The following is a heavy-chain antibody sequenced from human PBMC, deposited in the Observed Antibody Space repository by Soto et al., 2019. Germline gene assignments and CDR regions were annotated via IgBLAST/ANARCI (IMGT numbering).Heavy chain of an antibody. D-gene: IGHD3-22*01. J-gene: IGHJ6*02. CDR1: GGTFSSYA. V-gene: IGHV1-69*01. CDR3: ASLYYDSSCYYYAADYYYGMDG. CDR2: IIPIFGTA. Sequence: QVQLVQSGAEVKKPGSSVKVSCKASGGTFSSYAISWVRQAPGQGLEWMGGIIPIFGTANYAQKFQGRVTITADESTSTAYMELSSVRSEDTVVYYCASLYYDSSCYYYAADYYYGMDGWGQGTTVTVS.